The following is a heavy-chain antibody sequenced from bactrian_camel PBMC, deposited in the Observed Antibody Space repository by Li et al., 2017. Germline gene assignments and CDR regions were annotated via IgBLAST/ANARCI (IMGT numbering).Heavy chain of an antibody. V-gene: IGHV3S54*01. CDR3: QRWGY. J-gene: IGHJ6*01. CDR2: IRRSGGET. D-gene: IGHD1*01. CDR1: GHSRGSNC. Sequence: VQLVESGGGSVQTGGSLRLSCVVSGHSRGSNCVGWYRLPPGRAPAEREGIAAIRRSGGETWYAGSVKGRFTISQDSARNTVYLQMNFLLSDPPGGCNSQRWGYWGQGTQVTVS.